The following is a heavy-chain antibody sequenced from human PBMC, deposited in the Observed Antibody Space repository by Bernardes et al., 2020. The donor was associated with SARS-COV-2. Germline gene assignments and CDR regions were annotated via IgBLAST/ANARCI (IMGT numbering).Heavy chain of an antibody. D-gene: IGHD2-15*01. CDR1: GFIFSTYD. Sequence: GGSLRLSCEASGFIFSTYDMYWVRQAPGKGLEWLSYISSTGTTIYYADSVKGRFTISRDNAKNSLYLQMDSLTADDTAVYYCARDFGGPSDYWGQGTLVTVSS. V-gene: IGHV3-48*03. CDR3: ARDFGGPSDY. J-gene: IGHJ4*02. CDR2: ISSTGTTI.